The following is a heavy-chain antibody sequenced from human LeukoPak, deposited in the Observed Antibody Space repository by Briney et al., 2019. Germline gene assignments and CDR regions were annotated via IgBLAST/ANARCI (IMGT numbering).Heavy chain of an antibody. CDR1: GYSINSGYT. Sequence: SETLSLTCTVSGYSINSGYTWGWIRQPPGKGLEWIGNIYHSGGTYYNPSLTSRVTISVDTSKNQFSLKLTSVTAADTAVYYCARGGYSGSDWTTWGQGTRVTVSS. CDR3: ARGGYSGSDWTT. J-gene: IGHJ5*02. D-gene: IGHD5-12*01. CDR2: IYHSGGT. V-gene: IGHV4-38-2*02.